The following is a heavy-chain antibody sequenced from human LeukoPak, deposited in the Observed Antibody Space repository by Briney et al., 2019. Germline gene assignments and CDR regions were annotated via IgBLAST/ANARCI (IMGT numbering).Heavy chain of an antibody. CDR2: INKDGSAK. CDR1: GYTFTDYW. D-gene: IGHD3-22*01. CDR3: AKAPYYYDSSGPSGAFDI. Sequence: GGSLRLSCAASGYTFTDYWMSWVRQAPGKGLEWVANINKDGSAKYYVDSVRGRFTISRDNAKNSLYLQMNSLRAEDTAVYYCAKAPYYYDSSGPSGAFDIWGQGTMVTVSS. V-gene: IGHV3-7*03. J-gene: IGHJ3*02.